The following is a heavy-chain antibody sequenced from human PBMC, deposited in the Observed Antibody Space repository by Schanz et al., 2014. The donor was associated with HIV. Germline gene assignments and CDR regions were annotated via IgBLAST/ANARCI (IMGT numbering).Heavy chain of an antibody. J-gene: IGHJ6*02. CDR3: AREGHCARDRCGSFHYYGMDV. V-gene: IGHV3-7*03. D-gene: IGHD2-21*02. CDR2: TKQDGSEK. Sequence: VQLVESGGGVVQPGGSLRLSCAASGFTYSSYWMSWVRQAPGKGLEWVANTKQDGSEKYYVDSVKGRFFISRDNYENSLNLRMNSLTVEDTAVYYCAREGHCARDRCGSFHYYGMDVWGQGTTVSVTS. CDR1: GFTYSSYW.